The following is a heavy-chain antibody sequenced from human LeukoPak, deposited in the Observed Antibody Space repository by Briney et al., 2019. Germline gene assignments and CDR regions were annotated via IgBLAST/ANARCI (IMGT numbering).Heavy chain of an antibody. Sequence: GTSVKVSCKASGFAFTSSAMQWVRQARGQRLEWIGWIVVGSGNTNYAQKFQERVTITRDMSTSTAYMELSSLRSEDTAVYYCAAGARISHLWYYYYSMDVWGQGATVTVSS. D-gene: IGHD3-3*02. CDR1: GFAFTSSA. J-gene: IGHJ6*02. CDR2: IVVGSGNT. CDR3: AAGARISHLWYYYYSMDV. V-gene: IGHV1-58*02.